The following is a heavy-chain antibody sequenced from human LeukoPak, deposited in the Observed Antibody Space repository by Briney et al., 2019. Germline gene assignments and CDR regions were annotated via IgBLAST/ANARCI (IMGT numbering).Heavy chain of an antibody. D-gene: IGHD2-2*02. CDR3: ARGGDCSSTSCYKFDY. CDR2: IYHSGST. CDR1: GGSFSGYY. Sequence: KPSETLSLTCAVYGGSFSGYYWSWIRQPPGKGLEWIGYIYHSGSTYYNPSLKSRVTISVDRSKNQFSLKLSSVTAADTAVYYCARGGDCSSTSCYKFDYWGQGTLVTVSS. J-gene: IGHJ4*02. V-gene: IGHV4-34*01.